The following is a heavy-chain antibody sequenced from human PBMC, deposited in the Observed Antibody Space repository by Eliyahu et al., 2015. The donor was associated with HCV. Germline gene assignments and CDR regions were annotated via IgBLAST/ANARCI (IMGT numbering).Heavy chain of an antibody. Sequence: EVQLVESGGGLVQPGGSLRLFCXASGFTFSTYWMHWVRQTPGKGLEWVXRITGDGRGTMYADSVKDRFTISRDNAKNTVYLQMNSLRAEDSSVYYCASGVALAGTAAFDMWGQGTKVTVTS. CDR2: ITGDGRGT. V-gene: IGHV3-74*03. CDR1: GFTFSTYW. D-gene: IGHD6-19*01. J-gene: IGHJ3*02. CDR3: ASGVALAGTAAFDM.